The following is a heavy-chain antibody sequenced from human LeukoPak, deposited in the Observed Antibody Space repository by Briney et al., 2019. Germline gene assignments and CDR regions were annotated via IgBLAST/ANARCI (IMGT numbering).Heavy chain of an antibody. Sequence: GGSLRLSCAASGFRFNTYWMSWVRQAPGKGLEWVANIKQDGNEKYYADSVKGRFTISRDNAKNSLYLQMNSLRAEDTAVYYCARLREIPVFGVVTKSTSYFDYWGQGTLVTVSS. CDR3: ARLREIPVFGVVTKSTSYFDY. CDR2: IKQDGNEK. V-gene: IGHV3-7*01. J-gene: IGHJ4*02. D-gene: IGHD3-3*01. CDR1: GFRFNTYW.